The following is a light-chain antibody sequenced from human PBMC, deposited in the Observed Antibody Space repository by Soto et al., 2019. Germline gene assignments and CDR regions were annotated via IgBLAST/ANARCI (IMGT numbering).Light chain of an antibody. V-gene: IGKV3-11*01. J-gene: IGKJ4*01. CDR2: DSS. Sequence: IVLTQSPATLSLSPLERATLXWRASQTVSSFLAWYQQKPGQAPRLLIHDSSDRATGIPARFSGSGSGTDFTLTISSLEPEDFAVYYCQQRSNWPSSTFGGGTKVDIK. CDR3: QQRSNWPSST. CDR1: QTVSSF.